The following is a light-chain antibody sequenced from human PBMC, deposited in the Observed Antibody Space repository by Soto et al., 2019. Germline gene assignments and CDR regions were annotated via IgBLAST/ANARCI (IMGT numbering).Light chain of an antibody. CDR3: TSYTSSSTYV. Sequence: QSALTQPASVSGSPGQSITISCTGTSSDFGGYNYVSWYQQHPGKAPKLMIYDVSNRPSGVSYRFSGSKSGNTASLTISGLQAEDEADYYCTSYTSSSTYVFGTGTKLTVL. CDR2: DVS. J-gene: IGLJ1*01. CDR1: SSDFGGYNY. V-gene: IGLV2-14*01.